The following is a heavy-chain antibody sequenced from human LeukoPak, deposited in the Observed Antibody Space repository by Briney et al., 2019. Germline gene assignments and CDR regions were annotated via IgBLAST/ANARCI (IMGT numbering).Heavy chain of an antibody. J-gene: IGHJ4*02. V-gene: IGHV1-69*06. CDR1: GGTFSSYA. CDR2: IIPISGTA. CDR3: AREQQLVLGGFDY. D-gene: IGHD6-13*01. Sequence: SVKVSCKASGGTFSSYAISWVRQAPGQGLEWMGGIIPISGTANYAQKFQGRVTITADKSTSTAYMELSSLRSEDTAVYYCAREQQLVLGGFDYWGQGTLVTVSS.